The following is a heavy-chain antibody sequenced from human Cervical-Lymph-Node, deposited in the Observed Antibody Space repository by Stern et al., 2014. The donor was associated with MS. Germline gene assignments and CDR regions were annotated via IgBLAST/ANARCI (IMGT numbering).Heavy chain of an antibody. Sequence: QVTLKESGPTLVKPTQTLTLTCTFSGFSLSTSGVGVGWIRQPPGKALEWLAFIYWDDSKRYSPSLKNRLNITKDTSKNQVVLTMNNMDPVDTATFYCATHAPGVVPAALDYWGQGTLVTVS. J-gene: IGHJ4*02. V-gene: IGHV2-5*02. CDR1: GFSLSTSGVG. CDR2: IYWDDSK. CDR3: ATHAPGVVPAALDY. D-gene: IGHD2-2*01.